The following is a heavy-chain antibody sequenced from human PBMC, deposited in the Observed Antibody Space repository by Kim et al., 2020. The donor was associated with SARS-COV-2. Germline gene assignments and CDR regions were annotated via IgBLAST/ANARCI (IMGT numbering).Heavy chain of an antibody. CDR1: GGSVSSGSYY. V-gene: IGHV4-61*01. CDR2: IYYSGST. J-gene: IGHJ6*02. Sequence: SETLSLTCTVSGGSVSSGSYYWSWIRQPPGKGLEWIGYIYYSGSTNYNPSLKSRVTISVDTSKNQFSLKLSSVTAADTAVYYCARDMRMVRENYYYYYGMDVWGQGTTVTVSS. CDR3: ARDMRMVRENYYYYYGMDV. D-gene: IGHD3-10*01.